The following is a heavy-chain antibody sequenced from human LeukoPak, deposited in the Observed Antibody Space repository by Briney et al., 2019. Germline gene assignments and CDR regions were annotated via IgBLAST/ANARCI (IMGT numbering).Heavy chain of an antibody. J-gene: IGHJ4*02. Sequence: SETLSLTCTVSGGPISSHYWSWIRQPPGKGLEWIGYIYYSGSTNYNPSLKSRVTISVDTSKNQFSLKLSSVTAADTAVYYCAKGPARELGYWGQGTLVTVSS. CDR3: AKGPARELGY. CDR2: IYYSGST. V-gene: IGHV4-59*11. CDR1: GGPISSHY. D-gene: IGHD1-26*01.